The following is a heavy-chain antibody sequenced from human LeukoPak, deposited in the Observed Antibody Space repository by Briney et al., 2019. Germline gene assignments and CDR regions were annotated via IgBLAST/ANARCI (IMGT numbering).Heavy chain of an antibody. CDR1: GASISDYY. Sequence: PSETLSLTCTVSGASISDYYWSWIRQPPGKGLEWIGFFSNSGTTNYNPSLKSRVTISVGTSKNQFSLKLSSVTAADTAVYYCARYGDYVGYFDYWGQGTLVTVSS. J-gene: IGHJ4*02. D-gene: IGHD4-17*01. CDR2: FSNSGTT. CDR3: ARYGDYVGYFDY. V-gene: IGHV4-4*08.